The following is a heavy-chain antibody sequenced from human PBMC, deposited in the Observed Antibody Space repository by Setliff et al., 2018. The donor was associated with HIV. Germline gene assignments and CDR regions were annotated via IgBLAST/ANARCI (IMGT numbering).Heavy chain of an antibody. V-gene: IGHV1-46*01. CDR3: ARVEYYYDSSGYYYDY. J-gene: IGHJ4*02. D-gene: IGHD3-22*01. Sequence: ASVKVSCKASGGTFSNNAINWVRQAPGQGLEWMGRIIPSGGSTSYAQKFQGRVTMTRDTSTSTVYMELSSLRSEDTAVYYCARVEYYYDSSGYYYDYWGQGTLVTVSS. CDR1: GGTFSNNA. CDR2: IIPSGGST.